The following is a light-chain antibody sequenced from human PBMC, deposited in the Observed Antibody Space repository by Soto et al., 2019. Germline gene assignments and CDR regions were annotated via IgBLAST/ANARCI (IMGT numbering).Light chain of an antibody. CDR1: SSDVGAHNF. J-gene: IGLJ3*02. V-gene: IGLV2-8*01. CDR2: EVN. Sequence: QSVLTQPPSASGSPGQSVTISCTGTSSDVGAHNFVSWYQHHLGKAPKLMIYEVNRRPSGVPDRFSGSKSGSTASLTVSGLQPEDEADYYCSSYRGNYNWVFGGGTKVTVL. CDR3: SSYRGNYNWV.